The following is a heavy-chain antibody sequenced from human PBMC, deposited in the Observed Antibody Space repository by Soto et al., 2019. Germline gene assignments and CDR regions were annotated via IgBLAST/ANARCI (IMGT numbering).Heavy chain of an antibody. CDR3: PMEVAAGTLDS. J-gene: IGHJ4*02. CDR1: GYTFTSYG. Sequence: QVQLVQSGAEVKKPGASVKVSCKASGYTFTSYGISWVRQAPGQGLEWMGWISAYNGKTNYAQKHQGRDTMTTDTSKDSEDMELVILRSDKTGVIYIPMEVAAGTLDSWVQGTLITLPS. D-gene: IGHD6-13*01. CDR2: ISAYNGKT. V-gene: IGHV1-18*01.